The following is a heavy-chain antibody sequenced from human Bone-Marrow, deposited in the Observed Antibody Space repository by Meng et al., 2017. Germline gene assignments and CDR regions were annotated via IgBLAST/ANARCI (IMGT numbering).Heavy chain of an antibody. V-gene: IGHV1-2*06. J-gene: IGHJ4*01. Sequence: ASVKVSCKPSGYNFPDYYIHWVRRAPGQGLEWMGRIDPKTGDTHYALKFQGRVTMTGDTSISTAYMELSGLRSDDTAMYYCARDEAISAAGKLFGDYWGHGTLVTVSS. D-gene: IGHD6-13*01. CDR2: IDPKTGDT. CDR1: GYNFPDYY. CDR3: ARDEAISAAGKLFGDY.